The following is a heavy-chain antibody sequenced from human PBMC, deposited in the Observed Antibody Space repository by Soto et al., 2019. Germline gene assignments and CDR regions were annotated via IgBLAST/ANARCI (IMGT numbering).Heavy chain of an antibody. Sequence: QVQLVESGGGVVQPGRSLRLSCAASGFTFSSYGMHWVRQAPGKGLEWVAVISYDGSNKYYADPVKGRFTISRDNSKNTLYLQMNSLRAEDTAVYYCAKDTAMTHWGQGTLVTVSS. J-gene: IGHJ4*02. V-gene: IGHV3-30*18. CDR1: GFTFSSYG. CDR2: ISYDGSNK. D-gene: IGHD5-18*01. CDR3: AKDTAMTH.